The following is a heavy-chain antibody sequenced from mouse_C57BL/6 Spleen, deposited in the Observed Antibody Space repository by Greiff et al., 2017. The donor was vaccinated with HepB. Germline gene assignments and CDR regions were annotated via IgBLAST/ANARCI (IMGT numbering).Heavy chain of an antibody. Sequence: VQVVESGAELVKPGASVKLSCKASGYTFTEYTIHWVKQRSGQGLEWIGWFYPGSGSIKYNEKFKDKATLTADKSSSTVYMELSRLTSEDSAVYFCARHEDAANAMDYWGQGTSVTVSS. CDR1: GYTFTEYT. J-gene: IGHJ4*01. CDR2: FYPGSGSI. CDR3: ARHEDAANAMDY. V-gene: IGHV1-62-2*01.